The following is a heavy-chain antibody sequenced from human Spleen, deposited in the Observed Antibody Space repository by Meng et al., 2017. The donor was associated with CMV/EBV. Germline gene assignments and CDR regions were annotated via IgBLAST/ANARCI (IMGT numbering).Heavy chain of an antibody. J-gene: IGHJ6*02. V-gene: IGHV5-51*01. CDR3: ARHQAAAQVYYYYYGMDV. Sequence: KVSCKGSGYSFTSYWIGWARQMPGKGLEWMGIIYPGDSDTRYSPSFQGQVTISADKSISTAYLQWSSLKASDTAMYYCARHQAAAQVYYYYYGMDVWGQGTTVTVSS. CDR1: GYSFTSYW. CDR2: IYPGDSDT. D-gene: IGHD6-13*01.